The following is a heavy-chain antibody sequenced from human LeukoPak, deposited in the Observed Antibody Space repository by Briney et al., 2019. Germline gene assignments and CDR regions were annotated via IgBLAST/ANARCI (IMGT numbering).Heavy chain of an antibody. Sequence: SVKVSCKASGYTFTNYGISWVRQAPGQGLEWMEGIIPIFGTANYAQKFQGRVTITADESTSTAYMELSSLRSEDTAVYYCARGYSSGWYGGDYWGQGTLVTVSS. D-gene: IGHD6-19*01. V-gene: IGHV1-69*13. CDR1: GYTFTNYG. J-gene: IGHJ4*02. CDR3: ARGYSSGWYGGDY. CDR2: IIPIFGTA.